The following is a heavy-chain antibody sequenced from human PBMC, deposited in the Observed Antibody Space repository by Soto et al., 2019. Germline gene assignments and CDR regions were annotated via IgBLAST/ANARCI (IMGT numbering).Heavy chain of an antibody. Sequence: GGALSLFCAVSGFTFGSYAMGWVGEAPGKGLEWDSAISGSDGSTYYADSVKGRFTTSRDNSKTTLYLQMNTLRAEDTAVYYCAKEKRRSPVAFDIWGQGTMVTVSS. V-gene: IGHV3-23*01. D-gene: IGHD1-26*01. CDR1: GFTFGSYA. CDR2: ISGSDGST. CDR3: AKEKRRSPVAFDI. J-gene: IGHJ3*02.